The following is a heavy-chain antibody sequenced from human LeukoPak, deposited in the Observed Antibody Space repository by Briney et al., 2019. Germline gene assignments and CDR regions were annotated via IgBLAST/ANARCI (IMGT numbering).Heavy chain of an antibody. Sequence: GGSLRLSCAASGFTFSSYAMHWVRQAPGKGLEYVSAISRNGSSTYYANSVKGRFTISRDNSKNTLYLQMGSLRAEDMAVYYCARDGHYYGSGSYYRDYYYYGMDVWGQGTTVTVSS. CDR3: ARDGHYYGSGSYYRDYYYYGMDV. J-gene: IGHJ6*02. CDR2: ISRNGSST. CDR1: GFTFSSYA. V-gene: IGHV3-64*01. D-gene: IGHD3-10*01.